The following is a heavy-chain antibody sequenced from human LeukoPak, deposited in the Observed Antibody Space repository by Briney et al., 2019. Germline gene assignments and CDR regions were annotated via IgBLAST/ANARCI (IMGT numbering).Heavy chain of an antibody. V-gene: IGHV3-7*01. J-gene: IGHJ3*02. CDR1: GFTFSSYW. CDR2: IKQDGSEK. CDR3: ARFWGSGYDFDAFDI. Sequence: GGSLRLSCAASGFTFSSYWMSWVRQAPGKGLEWVANIKQDGSEKYYVDSVKGRFTISRDNAKNSLYLQMNSLRAEDTAVYYCARFWGSGYDFDAFDIWGQGTMVTVSS. D-gene: IGHD5-12*01.